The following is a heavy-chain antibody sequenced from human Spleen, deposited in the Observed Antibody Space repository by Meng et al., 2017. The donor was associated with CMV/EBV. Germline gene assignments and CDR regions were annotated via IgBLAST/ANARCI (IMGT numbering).Heavy chain of an antibody. CDR3: AKASGGYSRLAPVYFDS. V-gene: IGHV3-20*04. Sequence: GESLKIFCAASGFRFDDHGMSWVRQAPGKGLEWVSGINWNGGSTGYADSVQGRFTISRDNAKNSLYLQMNSLRAEDTALYYCAKASGGYSRLAPVYFDSWGQGTLVTVSS. D-gene: IGHD6-13*01. CDR1: GFRFDDHG. CDR2: INWNGGST. J-gene: IGHJ4*02.